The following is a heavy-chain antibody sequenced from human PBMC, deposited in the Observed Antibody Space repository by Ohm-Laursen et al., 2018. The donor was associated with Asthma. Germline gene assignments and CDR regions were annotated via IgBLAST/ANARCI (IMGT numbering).Heavy chain of an antibody. CDR2: IYYSGST. D-gene: IGHD5-24*01. V-gene: IGHV4-31*11. J-gene: IGHJ4*02. CDR3: ARGDGYNYFDY. CDR1: GGSISSGDYY. Sequence: SQTLSLTCAVSGGSISSGDYYWSWIRQHPGKGLEWIGYIYYSGSTYYNPSLKSRVTISVDTSKNQFSLKLSSVTAADTAVYYCARGDGYNYFDYWGQGTLVTVSS.